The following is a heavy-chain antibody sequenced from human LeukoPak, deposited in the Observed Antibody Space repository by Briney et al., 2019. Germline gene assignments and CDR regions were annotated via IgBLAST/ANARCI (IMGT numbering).Heavy chain of an antibody. CDR2: INTDGFST. D-gene: IGHD4-17*01. CDR3: ARSRTYGDYGRGLDY. CDR1: GXISSSYW. J-gene: IGHJ4*02. Sequence: GGSLRLSCAASGXISSSYWMHWVRQPPGKGLVYIACINTDGFSTSYADSVKGRFTISRDNAKNTLYLQMNSLRAEDTAVYYCARSRTYGDYGRGLDYWGQGTLVTVSS. V-gene: IGHV3-74*01.